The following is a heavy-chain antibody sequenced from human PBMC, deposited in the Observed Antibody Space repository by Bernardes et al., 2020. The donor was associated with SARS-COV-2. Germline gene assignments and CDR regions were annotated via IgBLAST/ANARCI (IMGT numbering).Heavy chain of an antibody. J-gene: IGHJ4*02. CDR3: ARDYGAWYFDY. Sequence: AGSLRLSCAASGFTVSSNYMSWVRQSPGKGLEWVSVIYSGGSTYYADSVRGRFTISRDDSKNTLSLQMNSLRADDTAIYYCARDYGAWYFDYWGQGTLVTVSS. D-gene: IGHD4-17*01. CDR1: GFTVSSNY. CDR2: IYSGGST. V-gene: IGHV3-53*01.